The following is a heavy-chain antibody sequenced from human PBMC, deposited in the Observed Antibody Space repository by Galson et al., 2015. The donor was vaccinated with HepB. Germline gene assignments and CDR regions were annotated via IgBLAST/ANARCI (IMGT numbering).Heavy chain of an antibody. CDR3: ARGIPYYDIPGPYYYYGMDV. CDR2: INPNSGGT. V-gene: IGHV1-2*02. CDR1: GYTFTGYY. D-gene: IGHD3-9*01. Sequence: SVKVSCKASGYTFTGYYMHWVRQAPGQGLEWMGWINPNSGGTNYAQKFQGRVTMTRDTSISTAYMELSRLRSDDTAVYYCARGIPYYDIPGPYYYYGMDVWGQGTTVTVSS. J-gene: IGHJ6*02.